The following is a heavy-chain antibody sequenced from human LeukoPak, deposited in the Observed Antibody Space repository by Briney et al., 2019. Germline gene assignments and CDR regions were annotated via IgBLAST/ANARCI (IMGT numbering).Heavy chain of an antibody. CDR1: GFTFSSQA. J-gene: IGHJ4*02. D-gene: IGHD6-19*01. CDR2: IAYGGTNK. Sequence: GGSLRLSCAASGFTFSSQAMHWVRQAPGKGLEWVAVIAYGGTNKYYADSVKGRFTISRDNSKNTLYLQMNSLRAEDTAVYYCARDPDGSGWYGDFDYWGQGTLVTVSS. CDR3: ARDPDGSGWYGDFDY. V-gene: IGHV3-30*03.